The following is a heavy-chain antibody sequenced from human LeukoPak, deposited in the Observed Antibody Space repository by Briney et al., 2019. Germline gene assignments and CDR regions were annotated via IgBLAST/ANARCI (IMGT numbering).Heavy chain of an antibody. D-gene: IGHD1-26*01. CDR3: ARETLEGGDY. CDR1: GGSISSDTYS. J-gene: IGHJ4*02. CDR2: IFHTGNT. V-gene: IGHV4-30-2*01. Sequence: PSQTLSLTCTVSGGSISSDTYSYNWIRQPPGKGLEWIGYIFHTGNTYYSPSLKSRVTIAIDMSKKQFSLRLSSVTAADTAVYYCARETLEGGDYWGQGTLVTVSS.